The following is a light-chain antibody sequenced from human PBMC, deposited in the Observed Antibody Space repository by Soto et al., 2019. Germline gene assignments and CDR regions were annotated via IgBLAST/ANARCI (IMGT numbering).Light chain of an antibody. J-gene: IGKJ3*01. Sequence: EIVLTQSPGTLSLSPGERATLSCRASQTVTNDYLAWYQQKPGQAPRLLIFGASSRATGIPDRFGGSGSGTDFTLTISSLEPDDFAVYYCQQYGSSPLFPFGPGTKVDFK. CDR2: GAS. V-gene: IGKV3-20*01. CDR3: QQYGSSPLFP. CDR1: QTVTNDY.